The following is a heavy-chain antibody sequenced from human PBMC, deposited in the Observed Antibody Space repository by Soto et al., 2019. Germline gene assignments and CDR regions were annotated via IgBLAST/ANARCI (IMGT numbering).Heavy chain of an antibody. CDR2: IYCGNSDT. CDR1: GFNYATYW. V-gene: IGHV5-51*01. J-gene: IGHJ6*02. CDR3: RRYNRDYGMEV. Sequence: WESLKISCKVSGFNYATYWIGWVRQMPGKGLKWMGMIYCGNSDTRYNPSCQGQVTFSVYKSINTAYLQWSSLKASDTAMYYCRRYNRDYGMEVWGLGTAGT. D-gene: IGHD1-20*01.